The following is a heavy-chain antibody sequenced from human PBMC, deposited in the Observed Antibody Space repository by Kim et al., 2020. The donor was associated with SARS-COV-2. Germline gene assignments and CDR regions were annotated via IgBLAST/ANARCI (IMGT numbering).Heavy chain of an antibody. CDR1: GGSFSGYY. Sequence: SETLSLTCAVYGGSFSGYYWSWIRQPPGKGLEWIGEINHSGSTNYNPSLKSRVTISVDTSKNQFSLKLSSVTAADTAVYYCARGRFYIAARPGYYYYYGMDVWGQGTTVTVSS. V-gene: IGHV4-34*01. CDR2: INHSGST. J-gene: IGHJ6*02. CDR3: ARGRFYIAARPGYYYYYGMDV. D-gene: IGHD6-6*01.